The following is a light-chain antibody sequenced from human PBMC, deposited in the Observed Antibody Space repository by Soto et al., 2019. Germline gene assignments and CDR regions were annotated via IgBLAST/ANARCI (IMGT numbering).Light chain of an antibody. J-gene: IGLJ1*01. CDR1: SRDVGAYNS. CDR3: CSSAPESTYG. CDR2: KGT. V-gene: IGLV2-23*01. Sequence: QSALAQPAAVSGSPGQPITISCTGTSRDVGAYNSVSWYQEHPHKAPQVIIYKGTQRPSGVSNRFSGSTSGNAAALTISGLQADDEADYFCCSSAPESTYGFGSVTKVTVL.